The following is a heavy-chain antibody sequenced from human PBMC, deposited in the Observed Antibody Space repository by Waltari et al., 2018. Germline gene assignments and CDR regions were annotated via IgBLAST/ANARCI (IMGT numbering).Heavy chain of an antibody. Sequence: QVQLQQWGAGLLKPSETLSLTCAVYGGSFRGYYWSWIRQPPGKGLEWIGEINHSGSTNYNPSLKSRVTISVDTSKNQFSLKLSSVTAADTAVYYCARGTVAATFDIWGQGTMVTVSS. D-gene: IGHD2-15*01. J-gene: IGHJ3*02. CDR3: ARGTVAATFDI. V-gene: IGHV4-34*01. CDR2: INHSGST. CDR1: GGSFRGYY.